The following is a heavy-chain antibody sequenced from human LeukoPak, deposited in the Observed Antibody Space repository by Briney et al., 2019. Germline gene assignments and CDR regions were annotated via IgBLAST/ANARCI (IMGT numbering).Heavy chain of an antibody. CDR2: IYYSGST. CDR3: ARHWVTSSSTNWFDP. J-gene: IGHJ5*02. V-gene: IGHV4-39*01. Sequence: PSETPSLTCTVSGGSISSYYWGWIRQPPGKGLEWICSIYYSGSTYYNPSLKSRVTISVDTSKNQFSLKLSSLTAADTAVYYCARHWVTSSSTNWFDPWGQGALVTVSS. D-gene: IGHD6-6*01. CDR1: GGSISSYY.